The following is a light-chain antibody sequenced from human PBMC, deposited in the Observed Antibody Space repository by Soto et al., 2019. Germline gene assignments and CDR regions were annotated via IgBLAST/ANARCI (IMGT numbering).Light chain of an antibody. CDR3: SSYTSSSTYV. J-gene: IGLJ1*01. CDR1: SSDVGGYNF. CDR2: EVT. V-gene: IGLV2-14*01. Sequence: ALTQPASVSGSPGQPITISCTGTSSDVGGYNFVSWYQQHPGKAPKLMIYEVTNRPSGVSNRFSGSKSGNTASLTISGLQTEDEADYYCSSYTSSSTYVFGTGTKVTVL.